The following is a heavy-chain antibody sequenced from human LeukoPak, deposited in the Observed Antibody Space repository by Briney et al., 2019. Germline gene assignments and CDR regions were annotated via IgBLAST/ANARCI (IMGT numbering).Heavy chain of an antibody. CDR2: IAHSGST. CDR1: GGSFSGYY. V-gene: IGHV4-34*01. CDR3: ARGVVRGVNPYYYYYGMDV. J-gene: IGHJ6*02. D-gene: IGHD3-10*01. Sequence: SQTLSLTCAVYGGSFSGYYWSWIRQPPGKRLEWIGEIAHSGSTNYNPSLKSRVTISVDTSKNQFSLKLSSVTAADTAVYYCARGVVRGVNPYYYYYGMDVWGQGATVTVSS.